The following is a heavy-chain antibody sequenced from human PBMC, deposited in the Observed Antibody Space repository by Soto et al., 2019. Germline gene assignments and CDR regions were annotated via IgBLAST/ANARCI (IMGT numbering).Heavy chain of an antibody. J-gene: IGHJ4*02. CDR1: GSSVSSGSYY. CDR2: MYDGGST. V-gene: IGHV4-61*01. CDR3: ATGVQLWPRFDY. Sequence: PSETLSLTCTFSGSSVSSGSYYWSWIRQPPGKGLEWIGYMYDGGSTDYHPSLKSRVTISVDTSKNQFSLKLNSVTAADTAVYFCATGVQLWPRFDYWGQGTPVTVSS. D-gene: IGHD5-18*01.